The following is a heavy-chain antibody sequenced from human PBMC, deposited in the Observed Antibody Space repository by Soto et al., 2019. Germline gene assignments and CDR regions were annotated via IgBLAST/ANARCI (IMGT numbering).Heavy chain of an antibody. CDR3: ARRSGGIYLTYYFDY. D-gene: IGHD1-26*01. V-gene: IGHV1-69*13. Sequence: SVKVSCKASGGTFSSYAISWVRQAPGQGLEWMGGIIPIFGTANYAQKFQGRVTITADESTSTAYMELSSLRSEDTAVYYCARRSGGIYLTYYFDYWGQGTLVTVSS. CDR2: IIPIFGTA. CDR1: GGTFSSYA. J-gene: IGHJ4*02.